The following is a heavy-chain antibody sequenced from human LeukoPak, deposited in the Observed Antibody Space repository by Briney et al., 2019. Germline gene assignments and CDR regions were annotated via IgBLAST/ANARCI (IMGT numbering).Heavy chain of an antibody. V-gene: IGHV1-46*01. J-gene: IGHJ4*02. CDR2: INPSGGST. CDR1: GYTFTSYY. Sequence: GASVKVSCTAYGYTFTSYYIYWVRLAPGQGPEWMGIINPSGGSTSYEQKFQGRVTMTSDTYTSTVYIEMSSLRSEDTAVYFWARYPHSRGWPCYYFDSWTQGTMVIVSS. CDR3: ARYPHSRGWPCYYFDS. D-gene: IGHD6-19*01.